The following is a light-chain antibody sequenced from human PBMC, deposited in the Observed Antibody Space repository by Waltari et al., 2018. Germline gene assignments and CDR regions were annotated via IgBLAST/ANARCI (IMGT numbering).Light chain of an antibody. Sequence: DIVMTQSPDSLAVSLGARATIDCKSNQTVLYSSNNKDYLAWYQQKPGQPPKLVFYWASTRASGVPDRFSASGSGTDFTLTISSLQAEDVAVYYCQQYYSSPYTFGQGTKLEIK. CDR2: WAS. V-gene: IGKV4-1*01. CDR3: QQYYSSPYT. J-gene: IGKJ2*01. CDR1: QTVLYSSNNKDY.